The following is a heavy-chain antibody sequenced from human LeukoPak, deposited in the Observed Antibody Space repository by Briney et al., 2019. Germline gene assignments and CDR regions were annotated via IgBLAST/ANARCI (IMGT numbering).Heavy chain of an antibody. CDR2: IYYSGST. J-gene: IGHJ4*02. CDR1: GGSISSSSYD. V-gene: IGHV4-39*01. D-gene: IGHD3-3*01. CDR3: AVRFLESLFDY. Sequence: SETLSLTCTVSGGSISSSSYDWGWIRQPPGKGLEWIGSIYYSGSTYYNPSLKSRVTISVDTSKNQFSLKLSSVTAADTAVYYCAVRFLESLFDYWGQGTLVTVSS.